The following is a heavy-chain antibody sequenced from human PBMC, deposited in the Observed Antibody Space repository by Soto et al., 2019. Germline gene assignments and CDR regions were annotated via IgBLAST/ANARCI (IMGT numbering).Heavy chain of an antibody. CDR1: GLTFSGYG. CDR2: TWFDESKR. D-gene: IGHD2-15*01. J-gene: IGHJ4*02. V-gene: IGHV3-33*01. CDR3: ATVMGACSGGTCYLES. Sequence: QVQLVESGGGVVQPGRSLRLSCATFGLTFSGYGMHWVRQAPGKGLEWVAITWFDESKRYYADSVKGRFTIFKDNSKSTLYLQMNSLRVEDTATYYCATVMGACSGGTCYLESWGQGTLVTVSS.